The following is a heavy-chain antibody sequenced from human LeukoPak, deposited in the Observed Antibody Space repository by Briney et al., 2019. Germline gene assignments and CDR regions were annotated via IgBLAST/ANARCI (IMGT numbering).Heavy chain of an antibody. CDR2: IIPIFGTA. CDR1: GGTFSSYA. CDR3: ARGRTGKEEMATTGFGY. Sequence: SVKVSCKASGGTFSSYAISWVRQAPGQGLEWMGGIIPIFGTANYAQKFQGRVTITADESTSTAYMELSSLRSEDTAVYYCARGRTGKEEMATTGFGYWGQGTLVTVSS. V-gene: IGHV1-69*13. D-gene: IGHD5-24*01. J-gene: IGHJ4*02.